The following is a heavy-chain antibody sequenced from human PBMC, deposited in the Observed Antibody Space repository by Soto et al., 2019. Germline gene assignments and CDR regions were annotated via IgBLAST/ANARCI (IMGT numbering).Heavy chain of an antibody. CDR3: ATHSIAATGTPDPQFDY. J-gene: IGHJ4*02. D-gene: IGHD6-13*01. Sequence: GASVKVSCKASGYTFTGYYIHWVRQVPGQGLEWMGWINPNSGGTNYAQKFQGWVTMTRDTSINTAYMELTRLISDDTAVYYCATHSIAATGTPDPQFDYWGQGTLVTVSS. CDR2: INPNSGGT. V-gene: IGHV1-2*04. CDR1: GYTFTGYY.